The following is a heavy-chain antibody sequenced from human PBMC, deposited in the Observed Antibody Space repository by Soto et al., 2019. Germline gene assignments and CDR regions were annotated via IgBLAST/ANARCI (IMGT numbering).Heavy chain of an antibody. D-gene: IGHD3-10*01. CDR3: ARLRGYYYGSGSYYTDY. CDR2: IYPGDSDT. CDR1: GYSFTNYW. Sequence: GESLKISCKGSGYSFTNYWIAWVRQMPGEGLEWMGIIYPGDSDTRYSPSFQGQVTISADKSISTAYLQWSSLKASDTAMYYCARLRGYYYGSGSYYTDYWGQRTLVTVSS. J-gene: IGHJ4*02. V-gene: IGHV5-51*01.